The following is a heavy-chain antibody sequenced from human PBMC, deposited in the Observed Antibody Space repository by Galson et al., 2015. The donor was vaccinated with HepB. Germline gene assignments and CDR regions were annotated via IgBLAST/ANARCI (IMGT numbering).Heavy chain of an antibody. CDR2: MNPNSGNT. J-gene: IGHJ4*02. Sequence: SVKVSCKASGYTFTSYDINWVRQATGQGLEWMGWMNPNSGNTGYAQKFQGRVTMTRNTSISTAYMELSSLRSEDTAVYYCARDTPGSYGDPVEGEGDYWGQGTLVTVSS. D-gene: IGHD4-17*01. CDR3: ARDTPGSYGDPVEGEGDY. V-gene: IGHV1-8*01. CDR1: GYTFTSYD.